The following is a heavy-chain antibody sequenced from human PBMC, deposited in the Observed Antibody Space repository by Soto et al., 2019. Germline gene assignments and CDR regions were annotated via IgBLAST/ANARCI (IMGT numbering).Heavy chain of an antibody. CDR2: ISAYNGNT. CDR3: ARAPSYYYDSSGYPVVLAFAI. Sequence: ASVKVSCKASGYTFTSYGISWVRQAPGQGLEWMGWISAYNGNTNYAQKLQGRVTMTTDTSTSTAYMELRSLRSDDTAVYYCARAPSYYYDSSGYPVVLAFAIWGQGTIFTVSS. D-gene: IGHD3-22*01. J-gene: IGHJ3*02. CDR1: GYTFTSYG. V-gene: IGHV1-18*01.